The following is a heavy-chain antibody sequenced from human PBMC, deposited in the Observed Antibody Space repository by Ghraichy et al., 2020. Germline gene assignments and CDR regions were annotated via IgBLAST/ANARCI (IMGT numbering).Heavy chain of an antibody. V-gene: IGHV4-31*03. CDR1: GGSISSGGYY. Sequence: SETLSLTCTVSGGSISSGGYYWSWIRQHPGKGLEWIVYIYYSGSTYYNPSLKSRVTISVDTSKNQFSLKLSSVTAADTAVYYCANSNDYGDNGVLQLDYWGQGTLVTVSS. D-gene: IGHD4-17*01. CDR3: ANSNDYGDNGVLQLDY. J-gene: IGHJ4*02. CDR2: IYYSGST.